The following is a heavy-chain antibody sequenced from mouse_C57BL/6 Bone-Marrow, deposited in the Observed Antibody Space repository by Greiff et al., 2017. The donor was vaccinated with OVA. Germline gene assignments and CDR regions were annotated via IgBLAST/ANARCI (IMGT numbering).Heavy chain of an antibody. Sequence: VKLVESGGGLVKPGGSLKLSCAASGFTFSSYTMSWVRQTPEKRLEWVATISGVGGNTYYPDSVKGRFTISRDNAKNTLYLQMSSLRSEDTALYYCARQFITTVVAKGNFDYWGQGTTLTVSS. CDR2: ISGVGGNT. CDR1: GFTFSSYT. J-gene: IGHJ2*01. D-gene: IGHD1-1*01. CDR3: ARQFITTVVAKGNFDY. V-gene: IGHV5-9*01.